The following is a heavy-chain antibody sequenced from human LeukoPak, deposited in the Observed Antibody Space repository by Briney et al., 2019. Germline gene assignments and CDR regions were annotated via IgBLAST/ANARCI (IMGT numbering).Heavy chain of an antibody. CDR1: GGSISSYY. Sequence: PSETLSLTCTVSGGSISSYYWSWIRQPPGKGLEWIGYIYYSGSTNYNPSLKSRVTISVDTSKSQFSLDLTSVTAADTAVYYCAGDKGYYGMDVWGQGTAVTVSS. V-gene: IGHV4-59*01. CDR2: IYYSGST. J-gene: IGHJ6*02. CDR3: AGDKGYYGMDV.